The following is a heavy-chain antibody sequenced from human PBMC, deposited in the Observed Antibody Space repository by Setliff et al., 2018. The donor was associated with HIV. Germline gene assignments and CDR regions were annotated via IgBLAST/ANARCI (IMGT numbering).Heavy chain of an antibody. V-gene: IGHV5-51*01. J-gene: IGHJ3*01. CDR2: IFPADSDT. Sequence: GESLKISCRGFGYSFGDYWIGWVRQKPGKGLEWMGIIFPADSDTRVSPSFQGQVSISADRSTYAAFLQWTSLTASDTGMYFCARHRVDTSMLVVKSPGAFDLWGQGTLVTASS. D-gene: IGHD3-22*01. CDR1: GYSFGDYW. CDR3: ARHRVDTSMLVVKSPGAFDL.